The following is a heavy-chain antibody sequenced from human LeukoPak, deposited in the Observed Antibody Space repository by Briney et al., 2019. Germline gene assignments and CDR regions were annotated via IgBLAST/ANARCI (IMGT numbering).Heavy chain of an antibody. V-gene: IGHV4-4*07. CDR3: ASRWFGEPADY. J-gene: IGHJ4*02. CDR2: IYTSGST. CDR1: VGSISRYY. D-gene: IGHD3-10*01. Sequence: SETLSLTRTVSVGSISRYYWSWIRQPAGKGREWIGRIYTSGSTNYNPSLKSRVTMSVDTSKNQFSLKLSSVTAADTAVYYCASRWFGEPADYWGQGTLVTVSS.